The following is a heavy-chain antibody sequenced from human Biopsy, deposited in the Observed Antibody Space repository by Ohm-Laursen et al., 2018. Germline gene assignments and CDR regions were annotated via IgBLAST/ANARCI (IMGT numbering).Heavy chain of an antibody. D-gene: IGHD6-19*01. Sequence: SDTLSLTCAVYGASFSGYYWSWIRQPPGKGLEWIGEINHSGSTNYNPSLKSRVTISVDTSKNQFSLKLSSVTAADTAVYYCARGRLRAVARFDYWGQGTLVTVSS. V-gene: IGHV4-34*01. J-gene: IGHJ4*02. CDR1: GASFSGYY. CDR3: ARGRLRAVARFDY. CDR2: INHSGST.